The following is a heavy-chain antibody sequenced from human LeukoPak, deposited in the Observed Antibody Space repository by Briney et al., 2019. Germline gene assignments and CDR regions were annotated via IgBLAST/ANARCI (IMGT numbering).Heavy chain of an antibody. D-gene: IGHD6-6*01. V-gene: IGHV3-74*01. CDR3: ARNPDIDIAARQNSWFDP. CDR2: IKTDGSTT. J-gene: IGHJ5*02. Sequence: GGSRRLSCAGSGFIFSNYWMHWVRQAPGKGLVWVSRIKTDGSTTYYADSVKGRFTVSRDNSKNTLYLQMNSLRAEDTAVYYCARNPDIDIAARQNSWFDPWGQGTLVTVSS. CDR1: GFIFSNYW.